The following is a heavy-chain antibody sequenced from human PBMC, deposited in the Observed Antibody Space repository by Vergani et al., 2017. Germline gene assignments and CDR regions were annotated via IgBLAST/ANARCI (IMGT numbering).Heavy chain of an antibody. Sequence: QVQLVQSGAEVKKPGASVKVSCKASGYTFTSYGISWVRQAPGQGLEWMGWISAYNGNTNYAQKLRGRVTMTTDTSTSTAYMELRSLRSDDTAVYYCAXDGGITMVRGVIISTHYYGMDVWGQGTTVTVSS. J-gene: IGHJ6*02. D-gene: IGHD3-10*01. CDR1: GYTFTSYG. V-gene: IGHV1-18*01. CDR2: ISAYNGNT. CDR3: AXDGGITMVRGVIISTHYYGMDV.